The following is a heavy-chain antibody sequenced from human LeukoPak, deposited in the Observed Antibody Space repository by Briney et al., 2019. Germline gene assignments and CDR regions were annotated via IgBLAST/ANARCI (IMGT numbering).Heavy chain of an antibody. D-gene: IGHD5-18*01. CDR3: AMERWIQLWLFDYYYGMDV. J-gene: IGHJ6*02. V-gene: IGHV1-2*02. Sequence: ASVKVSCKASGYTFTVYYMHWVRQAPGQGLEGMGWINPNSGGTNYSQKFQGRVTMTRDTSISTAYMELSRLRSDDTAVYYCAMERWIQLWLFDYYYGMDVWGQGTTVTVSS. CDR1: GYTFTVYY. CDR2: INPNSGGT.